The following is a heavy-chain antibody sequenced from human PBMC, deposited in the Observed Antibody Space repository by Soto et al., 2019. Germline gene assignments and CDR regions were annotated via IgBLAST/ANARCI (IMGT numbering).Heavy chain of an antibody. V-gene: IGHV1-69*13. CDR1: GGTFSSYA. D-gene: IGHD5-18*01. J-gene: IGHJ4*02. CDR2: IIPIFGTA. Sequence: SVKVSCKASGGTFSSYAISWVRQAPGQGLEWMGGIIPIFGTANYAQKFQGRVTITADESTSTAYMELSSLRSEDTAVYYCARLEVPYSYGYSPPIPFDYWGQGTLVTSPQ. CDR3: ARLEVPYSYGYSPPIPFDY.